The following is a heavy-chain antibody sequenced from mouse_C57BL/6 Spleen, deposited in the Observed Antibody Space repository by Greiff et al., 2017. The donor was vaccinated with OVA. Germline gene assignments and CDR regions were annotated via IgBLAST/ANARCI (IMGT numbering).Heavy chain of an antibody. Sequence: EVHLVESGGGLVKPGGSLKLSCAASGFTFSDYGMHWVRQAPEKGLEWVAYISSGSSTIYYADTVKGRFTISRDNAKNTLFLQMTSLRSEDTAMYYCARGSGWNYYAMDYWGQGTSVTVSS. J-gene: IGHJ4*01. D-gene: IGHD3-2*02. CDR1: GFTFSDYG. V-gene: IGHV5-17*01. CDR3: ARGSGWNYYAMDY. CDR2: ISSGSSTI.